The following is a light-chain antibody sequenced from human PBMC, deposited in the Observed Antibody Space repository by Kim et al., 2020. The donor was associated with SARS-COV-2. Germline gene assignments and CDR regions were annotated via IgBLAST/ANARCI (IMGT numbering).Light chain of an antibody. CDR2: DAS. CDR1: QSLSSY. J-gene: IGKJ5*01. V-gene: IGKV3-11*01. CDR3: QQRSNWPIT. Sequence: LYPGDRATLSCRASQSLSSYLAWYQQKPGQAPRLLIYDASNRATGIPARFSGSGSGTDFTLTISSLEPEDFAVYYCQQRSNWPITFGQGTRLEIK.